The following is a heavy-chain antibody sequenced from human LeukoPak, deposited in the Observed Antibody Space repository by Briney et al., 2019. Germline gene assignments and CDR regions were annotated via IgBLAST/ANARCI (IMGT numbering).Heavy chain of an antibody. J-gene: IGHJ4*02. Sequence: SGPTLVNPTQTLTLTCTFAGFSLSTSGMRVSWIRQPPGKALEWLARIDWDDVKFYSTSLKTRLIISKDTSKNQVVLTMTNMDPVDTATYYCARTPGSGAAVLAFFDYWGQGTLVTVSS. D-gene: IGHD2-8*02. CDR3: ARTPGSGAAVLAFFDY. V-gene: IGHV2-70*04. CDR1: GFSLSTSGMR. CDR2: IDWDDVK.